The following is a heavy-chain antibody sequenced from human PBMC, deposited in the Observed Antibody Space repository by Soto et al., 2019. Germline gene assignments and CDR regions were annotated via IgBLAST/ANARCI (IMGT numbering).Heavy chain of an antibody. CDR2: ISGPSYAS. Sequence: PGGSLRLSCVGSGFNFAGYALAWVRQPPGKGLEWVTSISGPSYASFTADSLRGRFTVYRDNSKDTLFLQMKNLRAEDTAIYYCAKTPMAAVGTQFFDLWGQGTLVTVSS. CDR3: AKTPMAAVGTQFFDL. V-gene: IGHV3-23*01. CDR1: GFNFAGYA. J-gene: IGHJ4*02. D-gene: IGHD6-19*01.